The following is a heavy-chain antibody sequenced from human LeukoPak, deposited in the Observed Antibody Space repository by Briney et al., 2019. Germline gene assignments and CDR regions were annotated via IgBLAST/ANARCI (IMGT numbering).Heavy chain of an antibody. CDR3: ARDRVPEGDCSGGSCYSLFYWYFDL. D-gene: IGHD2-15*01. CDR2: IYTSGST. Sequence: SETLSPTCTVSGNSISSGDNYWSWIRQPAGKGLEWIGRIYTSGSTNYNPSLKSRVTISVDTSKNQFSLKLSSVTAADTAVYYCARDRVPEGDCSGGSCYSLFYWYFDLWGRGTLVTVSS. V-gene: IGHV4-61*02. CDR1: GNSISSGDNY. J-gene: IGHJ2*01.